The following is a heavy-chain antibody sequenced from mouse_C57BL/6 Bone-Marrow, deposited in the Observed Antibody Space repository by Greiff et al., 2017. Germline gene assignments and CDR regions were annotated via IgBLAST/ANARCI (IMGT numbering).Heavy chain of an antibody. V-gene: IGHV1-81*01. Sequence: VQLQQSGAELARPGASVKLSCKASGYTFTSYGISWVKQRTGQGLEWIGEIYPRSGNTYYNEKFKGKATLTADKSSSKAYMELRRLTSEDSAVYFCARSGFAWFAYWGQGTLVTVSA. CDR1: GYTFTSYG. CDR2: IYPRSGNT. CDR3: ARSGFAWFAY. J-gene: IGHJ3*01.